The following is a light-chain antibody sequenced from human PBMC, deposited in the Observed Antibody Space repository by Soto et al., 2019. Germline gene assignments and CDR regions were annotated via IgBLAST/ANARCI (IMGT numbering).Light chain of an antibody. CDR2: DVS. CDR3: SSYTSSSTPCV. CDR1: SSEVGGYHY. Sequence: QSALTQPASVSGSPGRSITISCTGTSSEVGGYHYVSWYHQHPGKAPKPMIYDVSNRPSGVSNRFSGSKSGNTASLTISGLQAEDEADYYCSSYTSSSTPCVFGTGTKVTVL. J-gene: IGLJ1*01. V-gene: IGLV2-14*01.